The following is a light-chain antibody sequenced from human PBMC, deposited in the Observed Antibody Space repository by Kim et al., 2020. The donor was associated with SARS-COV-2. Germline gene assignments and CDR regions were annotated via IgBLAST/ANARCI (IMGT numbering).Light chain of an antibody. CDR3: SSYTSSSTSYVV. V-gene: IGLV2-14*04. CDR1: SSDVGGYNY. CDR2: DVS. Sequence: SITISFTGTSSDVGGYNYVSWYQQHPGKAPKLMIYDVSKRPSGVSNRFSGSKSGNTASLTISGLQAEDEADYYCSSYTSSSTSYVVFGGGTQLTVL. J-gene: IGLJ2*01.